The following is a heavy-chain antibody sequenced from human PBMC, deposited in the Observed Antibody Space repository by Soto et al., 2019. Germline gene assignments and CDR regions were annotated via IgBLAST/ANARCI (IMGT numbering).Heavy chain of an antibody. V-gene: IGHV1-69*13. J-gene: IGHJ6*02. CDR3: ARVCISTSCHYYCGMDV. CDR1: GGTFSSYA. D-gene: IGHD2-2*01. Sequence: SVKVSCKASGGTFSSYAISWVRQAPGQGLEWMGGIIPIFGTANYAQKFQGRVTITADESTSTAYMELSSLRSEDTAVYYCARVCISTSCHYYCGMDVWGQGTTVTVSS. CDR2: IIPIFGTA.